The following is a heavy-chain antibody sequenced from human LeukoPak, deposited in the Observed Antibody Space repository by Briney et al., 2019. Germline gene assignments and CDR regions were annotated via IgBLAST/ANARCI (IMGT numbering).Heavy chain of an antibody. D-gene: IGHD1-26*01. Sequence: GGSLRLSCAASGFTFSSYAMSWVPQAPGKGLEWVSAISGSGGSTYYADSVQGRFTISRDNSKNTLYLQMNRLRAEDTAVCYCAKGGALPPDYWGQGTLVTVSS. CDR2: ISGSGGST. V-gene: IGHV3-23*01. CDR1: GFTFSSYA. CDR3: AKGGALPPDY. J-gene: IGHJ4*02.